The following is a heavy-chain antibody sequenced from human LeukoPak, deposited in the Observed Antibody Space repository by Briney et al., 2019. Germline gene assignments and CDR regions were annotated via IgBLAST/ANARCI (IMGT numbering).Heavy chain of an antibody. Sequence: PSGTLSLTCAVYGGSFSGYFWSWIRQPPGKGLEWIGEITHSGSTNYYPSLNSRVTISLDTSKNQFSLKLSSVTAADTAVYYCARRRYYNSGNTWYFDLWGRGTLVIVSS. CDR1: GGSFSGYF. J-gene: IGHJ2*01. CDR3: ARRRYYNSGNTWYFDL. V-gene: IGHV4-34*01. CDR2: ITHSGST. D-gene: IGHD3-10*01.